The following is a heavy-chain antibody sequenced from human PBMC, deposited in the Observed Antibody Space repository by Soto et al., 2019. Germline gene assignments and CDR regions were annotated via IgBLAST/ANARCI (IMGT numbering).Heavy chain of an antibody. CDR2: IKQDASEK. Sequence: GGSLRLSCAASGFTFSSYWMTWVRQAPGKGLEWVASIKQDASEKQYVDSVKGRFTISRDNAKNSLYLQMNSLRAEDTAVYYCAKVVVVADTGAFDIWGQGTMVTVSS. V-gene: IGHV3-7*01. CDR3: AKVVVVADTGAFDI. D-gene: IGHD2-15*01. J-gene: IGHJ3*02. CDR1: GFTFSSYW.